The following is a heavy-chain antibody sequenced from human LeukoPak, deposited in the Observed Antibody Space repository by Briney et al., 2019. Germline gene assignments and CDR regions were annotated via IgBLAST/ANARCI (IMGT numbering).Heavy chain of an antibody. Sequence: GGSLRLSCTASGFTFGDYAMSWVRQAPGKGLEWVGFIRSKAYGGTTEYAASVRGRFTISRDDSKSIAYLQMNSLKTEDTAVYYCTRVRGVLWFGENWFDPWGQGTLVTVSS. D-gene: IGHD3-10*01. J-gene: IGHJ5*02. CDR2: IRSKAYGGTT. V-gene: IGHV3-49*04. CDR1: GFTFGDYA. CDR3: TRVRGVLWFGENWFDP.